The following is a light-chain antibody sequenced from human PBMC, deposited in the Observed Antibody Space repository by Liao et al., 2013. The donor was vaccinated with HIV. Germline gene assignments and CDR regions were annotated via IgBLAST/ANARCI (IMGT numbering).Light chain of an antibody. Sequence: SYELTQPPSVSVAPGKTARMTCGGDNIGGKSVHWYQQQPGQAPVLVITYDSERPSGIPERFSGSNSGNTATLTISRVEAGDEADYYCQVWDSPTNHQVFGGGTKMTVL. J-gene: IGLJ3*02. CDR2: YDS. CDR3: QVWDSPTNHQV. CDR1: NIGGKS. V-gene: IGLV3-21*04.